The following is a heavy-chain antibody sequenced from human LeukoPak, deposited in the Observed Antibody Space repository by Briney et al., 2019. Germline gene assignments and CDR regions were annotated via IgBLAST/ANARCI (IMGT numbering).Heavy chain of an antibody. CDR2: ISSSSSYI. J-gene: IGHJ4*02. Sequence: GGSLRLSCAASGFTFSSYSMNWGRQAPGKGLEWVSSISSSSSYIYYADSVKGRFTISRDNAKNSLYLQMNSLRAEDTAVYYCARDRSVWGSYRYYFDYWGQGTLVTVSS. V-gene: IGHV3-21*01. D-gene: IGHD3-16*02. CDR1: GFTFSSYS. CDR3: ARDRSVWGSYRYYFDY.